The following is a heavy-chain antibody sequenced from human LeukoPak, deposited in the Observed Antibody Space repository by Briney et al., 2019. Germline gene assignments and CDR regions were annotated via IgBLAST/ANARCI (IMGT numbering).Heavy chain of an antibody. CDR3: ARASGSGTFYQADY. V-gene: IGHV4-59*01. J-gene: IGHJ4*02. Sequence: SETLSLTCTVSGGSISSYYWSWIRQPPGKGLEWIGYIYYSGSTNYNPSLKSRVTISVDTSKNQFSLKLTSVTAADTAVYYCARASGSGTFYQADYWGQGTLVTVSS. CDR2: IYYSGST. D-gene: IGHD3-10*01. CDR1: GGSISSYY.